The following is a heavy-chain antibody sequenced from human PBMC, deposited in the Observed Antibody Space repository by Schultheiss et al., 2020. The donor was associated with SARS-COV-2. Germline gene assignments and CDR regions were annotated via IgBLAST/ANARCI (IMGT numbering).Heavy chain of an antibody. CDR3: ASPVGYYFYAMDV. D-gene: IGHD1-26*01. CDR1: GFTVSSNY. J-gene: IGHJ6*02. CDR2: INSDGSST. Sequence: GGSLRLSCAASGFTVSSNYMSWVRQAPGKGLVWVSRINSDGSSTSYADSVKGRFTISRDNAKNSLYLQMNSLRAEDTAVYYCASPVGYYFYAMDVWGHGTTVTVSS. V-gene: IGHV3-74*01.